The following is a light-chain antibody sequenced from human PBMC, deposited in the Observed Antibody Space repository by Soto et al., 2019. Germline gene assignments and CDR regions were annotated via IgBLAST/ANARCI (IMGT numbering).Light chain of an antibody. CDR2: EVS. J-gene: IGLJ1*01. CDR1: SSGVGGYNY. CDR3: SSYAGSNIYV. V-gene: IGLV2-8*02. Sequence: QSALTQPPSASRSPGQSVTISCTGTSSGVGGYNYVSWYQQHPGKAPKLMIYEVSKRPSGVPDRFSGSKTDNTASLTVSGLQAEDESDYYCSSYAGSNIYVFGTGTKLTVL.